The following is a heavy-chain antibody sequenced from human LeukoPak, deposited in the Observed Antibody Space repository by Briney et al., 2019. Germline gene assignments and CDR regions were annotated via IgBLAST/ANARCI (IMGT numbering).Heavy chain of an antibody. D-gene: IGHD6-13*01. CDR1: GFTFDDYA. V-gene: IGHV3-21*06. J-gene: IGHJ4*02. CDR2: ISSSSGDK. CDR3: ARGFLTADAFIDY. Sequence: GGSLRLSCAASGFTFDDYAMHWVRQAPGKGLEWVASISSSSGDKDYADSMKGRFTISRDNAGNSLFLQMNSLRAEDTAVYYCARGFLTADAFIDYWGQGTLVTVSS.